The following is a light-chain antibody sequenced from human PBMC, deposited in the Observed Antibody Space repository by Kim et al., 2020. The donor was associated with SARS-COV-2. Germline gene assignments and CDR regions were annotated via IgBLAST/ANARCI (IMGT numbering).Light chain of an antibody. CDR3: HQYNNWPLT. Sequence: MCPGERATLSCRTSQSVSSNLAWYQQKPGQAPRLRIYDASTRATGIPARVSGSGSGKQFTLTISSLQSEDFAVYYCHQYNNWPLTFGGGTKVDIK. J-gene: IGKJ4*01. CDR1: QSVSSN. CDR2: DAS. V-gene: IGKV3-15*01.